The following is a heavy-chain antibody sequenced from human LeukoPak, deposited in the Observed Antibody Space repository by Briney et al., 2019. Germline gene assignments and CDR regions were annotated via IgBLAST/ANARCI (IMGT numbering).Heavy chain of an antibody. CDR3: ARHNGDYVWGSLYYYYMDV. CDR1: GGSISSSSYY. CDR2: IYYSGST. D-gene: IGHD3-16*01. V-gene: IGHV4-39*01. J-gene: IGHJ6*03. Sequence: SETLSLTCTVSGGSISSSSYYWGWIRQPPGKGLEWIGSIYYSGSTYYNPSLKSRVTISVDTSKNQFSLKLSSVTAADTAVYYCARHNGDYVWGSLYYYYMDVWGKGTTVTISS.